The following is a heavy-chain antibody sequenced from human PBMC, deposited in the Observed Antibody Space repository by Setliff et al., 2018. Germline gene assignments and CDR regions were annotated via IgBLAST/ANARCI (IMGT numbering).Heavy chain of an antibody. V-gene: IGHV4-39*07. D-gene: IGHD6-6*01. CDR1: GGSISSSSYY. CDR3: ATYKRSSSFEY. J-gene: IGHJ4*02. Sequence: ASETLSLTCTVSGGSISSSSYYWGWIRQPPGKGLEWIGNIYYTGITYYNPSLKSRVTISLDTSKNQFSLNLSSVTAADTAVYYCATYKRSSSFEYWGQGSLVTVSS. CDR2: IYYTGIT.